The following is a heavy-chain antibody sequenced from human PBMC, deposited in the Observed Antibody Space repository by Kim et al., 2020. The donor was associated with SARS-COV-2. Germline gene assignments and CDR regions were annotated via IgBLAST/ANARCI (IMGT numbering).Heavy chain of an antibody. CDR3: ARPHSSGYMAQEIFDY. V-gene: IGHV3-33*05. D-gene: IGHD3-22*01. CDR2: ISYDGSNK. CDR1: GFTFSSYG. J-gene: IGHJ4*02. Sequence: GGSLRLSCAASGFTFSSYGMHWVRQAPGKGLEWVAVISYDGSNKYYADSVKGRFTISRDNSKNTLYLQMNSLRAEDTAVYYCARPHSSGYMAQEIFDYWGQGTLVTVSS.